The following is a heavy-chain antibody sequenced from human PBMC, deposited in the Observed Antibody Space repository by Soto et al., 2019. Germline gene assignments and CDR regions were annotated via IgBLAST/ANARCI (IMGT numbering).Heavy chain of an antibody. CDR2: ISGSGGST. V-gene: IGHV3-23*01. D-gene: IGHD2-2*01. CDR1: GFTFSSYA. Sequence: GWSLRLSCAASGFTFSSYAMSWVRQAPGKGLEWVSAISGSGGSTYYADSVKGRFTISRDNSKNTLYLQMNSLRAEDTAVYYCAKVPLAPMGHQLLLFDYWGQGTLVTVSS. J-gene: IGHJ4*02. CDR3: AKVPLAPMGHQLLLFDY.